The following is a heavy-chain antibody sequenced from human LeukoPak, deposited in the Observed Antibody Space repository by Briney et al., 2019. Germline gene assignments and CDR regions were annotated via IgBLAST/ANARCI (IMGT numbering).Heavy chain of an antibody. CDR1: GGSISSSSYY. D-gene: IGHD3-16*02. Sequence: KSSETLSLTCTVSGGSISSSSYYWGWIRQPPGKGLEWIGSIYYSGSTYYNPSLKSRVTISVDTSKNQFSLKLSSVTAADTAVYYCASTIRLGELSSLWFEYWGQGTLVTVSS. CDR3: ASTIRLGELSSLWFEY. V-gene: IGHV4-39*07. CDR2: IYYSGST. J-gene: IGHJ4*02.